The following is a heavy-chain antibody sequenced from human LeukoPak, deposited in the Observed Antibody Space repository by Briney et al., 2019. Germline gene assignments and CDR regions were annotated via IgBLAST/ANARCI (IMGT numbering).Heavy chain of an antibody. V-gene: IGHV1-18*01. CDR3: VRDPYSWYSSSWPYYYYYMDV. CDR1: GYTFTSYG. Sequence: ASVKVSCKASGYTFTSYGISWVRQAPGQGLEWMGWISAYNGNTNYAQKLQGRVTMTTDTSTSTAYMELRSLRSDDTAVYYCVRDPYSWYSSSWPYYYYYMDVWGKGPTVTVPS. D-gene: IGHD6-13*01. CDR2: ISAYNGNT. J-gene: IGHJ6*03.